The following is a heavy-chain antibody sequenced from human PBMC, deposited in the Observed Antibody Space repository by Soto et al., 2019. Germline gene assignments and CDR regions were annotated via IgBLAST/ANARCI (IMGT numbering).Heavy chain of an antibody. V-gene: IGHV1-46*03. Sequence: QVQLVQSGAEVKKPGASVKVSCKASGYTFTSYYMHWVRQAPGQGLEWMGIINPSGGSTSYAQKFKGRVTMTRXTXTXXVYMELSSLRSEDTAVYYCARDYDSSGYPRYYFDYWGQGTLVTVSS. CDR1: GYTFTSYY. D-gene: IGHD3-22*01. J-gene: IGHJ4*02. CDR2: INPSGGST. CDR3: ARDYDSSGYPRYYFDY.